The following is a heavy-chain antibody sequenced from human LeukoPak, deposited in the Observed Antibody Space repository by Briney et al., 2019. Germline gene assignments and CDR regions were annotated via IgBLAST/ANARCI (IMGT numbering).Heavy chain of an antibody. CDR2: IKSRSDGGTT. J-gene: IGHJ4*02. V-gene: IGHV3-15*01. CDR3: TTWATMVRGAYGY. Sequence: PGGSLRLSCAASGFTFSNAYMSWVRQAPGKGLEWVGRIKSRSDGGTTDYTAPVKSRFSISRDESKNTLFLQMNSLKTEDTAVYYCTTWATMVRGAYGYWGQGTLVTVSS. D-gene: IGHD3-10*01. CDR1: GFTFSNAY.